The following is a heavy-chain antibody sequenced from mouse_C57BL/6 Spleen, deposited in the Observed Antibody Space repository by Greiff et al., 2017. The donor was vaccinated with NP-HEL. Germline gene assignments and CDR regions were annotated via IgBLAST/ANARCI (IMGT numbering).Heavy chain of an antibody. CDR1: GYTFTDYE. CDR2: IDPETGGT. Sequence: VKLMESGAELVRPGASVTLSCKASGYTFTDYEMHWVKQTPVHGLEWIGAIDPETGGTAYNQKFKGKAILTADKSSSTAYMELRSLTSEDSAVYYCTRGGGYLSYGWGYFDYWGQGTTLTVSS. D-gene: IGHD1-1*01. V-gene: IGHV1-15*01. CDR3: TRGGGYLSYGWGYFDY. J-gene: IGHJ2*01.